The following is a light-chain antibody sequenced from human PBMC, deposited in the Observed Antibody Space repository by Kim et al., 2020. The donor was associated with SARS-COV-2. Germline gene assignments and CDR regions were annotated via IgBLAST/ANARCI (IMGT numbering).Light chain of an antibody. V-gene: IGLV3-19*01. CDR1: SLRCYY. J-gene: IGLJ2*01. CDR2: DKN. CDR3: GSRDSDNHLGL. Sequence: SSELTQDPAVSVALGQTVRITCQGDSLRCYYASWYQQKPGQAPMLIVYDKNNRPSGIPDRFSGSTSGSTASLTITGAQAEDEADYYCGSRDSDNHLGLFGGGTQLTVL.